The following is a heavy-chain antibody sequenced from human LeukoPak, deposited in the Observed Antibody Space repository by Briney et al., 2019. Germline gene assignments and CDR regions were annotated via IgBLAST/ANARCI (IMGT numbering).Heavy chain of an antibody. V-gene: IGHV3-23*01. CDR2: ISGSGGST. J-gene: IGHJ6*02. D-gene: IGHD3-10*01. Sequence: GGSLRLSCAASGFTFSSYAMSWVRQAPGKGLEWVLAISGSGGSTYYADSVKGRFTISRDNSKNTLYLQMNSLRAEDTAVYYCAKFRSGRTYGMDVWGQGTTVTVSS. CDR3: AKFRSGRTYGMDV. CDR1: GFTFSSYA.